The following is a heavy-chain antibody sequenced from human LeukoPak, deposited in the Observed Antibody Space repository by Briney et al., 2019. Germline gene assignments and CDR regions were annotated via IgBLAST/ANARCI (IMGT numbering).Heavy chain of an antibody. CDR3: ARLGAGPTYYDFWSGYSSFYFDY. CDR1: GGSTSGGNYY. J-gene: IGHJ4*02. CDR2: ISSSGNT. D-gene: IGHD3-3*01. V-gene: IGHV4-39*02. Sequence: SETLSLTCIVSGGSTSGGNYYWGWIRRPPGKGLEWIVGISSSGNTYYNPSLKSRITISIDTSKNHFSLKLSSVTAADTAVYYCARLGAGPTYYDFWSGYSSFYFDYWGQGTLVTVPS.